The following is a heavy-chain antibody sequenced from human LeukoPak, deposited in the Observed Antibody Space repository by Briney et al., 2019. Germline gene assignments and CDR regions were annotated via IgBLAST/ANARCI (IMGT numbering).Heavy chain of an antibody. CDR2: IRAKREGETT. CDR3: YTPASWAQQT. Sequence: GGSLRLSCAASRFTFKNAWMSWVRQAPGRGLEWIGRIRAKREGETTDYAAPVKGRFSISRDDSRNTLFLQLNSLTPEDTAMYFCYTPASWAQQTWGQGTLVTVSS. CDR1: RFTFKNAW. J-gene: IGHJ5*02. D-gene: IGHD3-16*01. V-gene: IGHV3-15*01.